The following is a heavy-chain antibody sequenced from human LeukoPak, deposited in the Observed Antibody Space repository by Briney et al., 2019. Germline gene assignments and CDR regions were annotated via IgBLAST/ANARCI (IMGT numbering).Heavy chain of an antibody. J-gene: IGHJ6*03. Sequence: ASVKVSCKASGYTFTSYDINWVRQATGQGLEWMGWMNPNSGNTGYAQKFQGRVTMTRNTSISTAYMELNSLRSEDTAVYYCARVTGYSSSWYRYYYYYMDVWGKGTTVTVSS. CDR3: ARVTGYSSSWYRYYYYYMDV. CDR1: GYTFTSYD. CDR2: MNPNSGNT. V-gene: IGHV1-8*01. D-gene: IGHD6-13*01.